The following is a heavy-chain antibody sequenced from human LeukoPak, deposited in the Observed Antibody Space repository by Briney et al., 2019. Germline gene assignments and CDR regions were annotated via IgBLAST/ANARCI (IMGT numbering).Heavy chain of an antibody. Sequence: GGSLRLSCAASGFTFSSYGMHWVRQAPGKGLEWEAVISYDGSNKYYADSVKGRFTISRDNSKNTLYLQMNSLRAEDTAVYYCAKDFGFKSVYYYYGMDVWGQGTTVTVSS. CDR2: ISYDGSNK. CDR3: AKDFGFKSVYYYYGMDV. V-gene: IGHV3-30*18. CDR1: GFTFSSYG. D-gene: IGHD3-16*01. J-gene: IGHJ6*02.